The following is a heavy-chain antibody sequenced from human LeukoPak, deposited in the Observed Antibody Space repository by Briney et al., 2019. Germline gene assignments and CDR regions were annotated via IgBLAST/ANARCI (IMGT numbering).Heavy chain of an antibody. Sequence: GGSLRLSCAASGFIFSNAWMTWVRQPPGKGLEWVGRIKSKTEGGTTDYGGPVKGRFAILRDDSTNTLYLQMNSLKTEDTAVYYCATGAGYSGWGQWGQGALVIVSS. CDR3: ATGAGYSGWGQ. CDR1: GFIFSNAW. J-gene: IGHJ4*02. V-gene: IGHV3-15*01. CDR2: IKSKTEGGTT. D-gene: IGHD3-10*01.